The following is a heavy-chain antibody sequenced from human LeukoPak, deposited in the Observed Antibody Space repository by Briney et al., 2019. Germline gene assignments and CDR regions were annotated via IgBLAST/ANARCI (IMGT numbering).Heavy chain of an antibody. J-gene: IGHJ4*02. CDR1: GFTFSSYW. V-gene: IGHV3-7*01. Sequence: GGSLRLSCVASGFTFSSYWMTWVRQAPGKGLEWLANIKEDGSIQYYLGSVRGRFTISRDNAKTSVYLQLNSLRAYDTAVYYCARDVWTGVAVSDYWGQGTLVTVSS. CDR3: ARDVWTGVAVSDY. CDR2: IKEDGSIQ. D-gene: IGHD6-19*01.